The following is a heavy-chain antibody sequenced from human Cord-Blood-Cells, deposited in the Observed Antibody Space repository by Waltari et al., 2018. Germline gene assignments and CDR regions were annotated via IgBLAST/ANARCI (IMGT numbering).Heavy chain of an antibody. J-gene: IGHJ3*02. D-gene: IGHD3-16*02. CDR1: GYTFTGYY. CDR3: ASSYPSAGGDFDAFDI. Sequence: QVQLVQSGAEVKKPGASVKVSCKASGYTFTGYYMHWVRQAPGQGLEWMGWINPNSGGTNYAQKFQGWVTMTRDTSISTAYMELSRLRSDDTAVYYCASSYPSAGGDFDAFDIWGQGTMVTVSS. CDR2: INPNSGGT. V-gene: IGHV1-2*04.